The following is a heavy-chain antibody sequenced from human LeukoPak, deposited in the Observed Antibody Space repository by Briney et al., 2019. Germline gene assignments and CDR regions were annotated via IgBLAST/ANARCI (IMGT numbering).Heavy chain of an antibody. CDR1: GFSLSTSGVG. CDR3: VHRPDYCSSTSCYYFDY. J-gene: IGHJ4*02. D-gene: IGHD2-2*01. CDR2: IYWNDDK. V-gene: IGHV2-5*01. Sequence: SGPTLVNPTQTLTLTCTFSGFSLSTSGVGVGWIRQPPGKALEWLALIYWNDDKRYSPSLKSRLTITKDTPKNQVVLTMTNMDPVDTATYYCVHRPDYCSSTSCYYFDYWGQGTLVTVSS.